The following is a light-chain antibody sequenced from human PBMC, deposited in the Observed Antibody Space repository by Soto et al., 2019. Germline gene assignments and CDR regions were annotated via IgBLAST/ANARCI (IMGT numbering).Light chain of an antibody. CDR1: QDINIY. J-gene: IGKJ5*01. Sequence: QSPSSLFASVGDRVTITCQATQDINIYLNWYQQKPGKAPNLLIYDASNLEIGVPSRFSGSGSGTHFTFTISSLQTEDIGTYYCQQYDILPITFGRGTRLEIK. CDR3: QQYDILPIT. V-gene: IGKV1-33*01. CDR2: DAS.